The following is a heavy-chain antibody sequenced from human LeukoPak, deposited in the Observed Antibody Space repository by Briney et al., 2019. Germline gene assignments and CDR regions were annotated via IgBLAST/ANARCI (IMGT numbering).Heavy chain of an antibody. CDR3: ARAPHCSTTSCYEGGYYFDY. CDR2: IYYSGST. D-gene: IGHD2-2*01. J-gene: IGHJ4*02. CDR1: GGSISSYY. Sequence: PSETLSLTCTVSGGSISSYYWSWIRQPPGKGLEWIGYIYYSGSTNYNPSLKSRVTISVDTSKNQFSLKLSSVTAADTAVYYCARAPHCSTTSCYEGGYYFDYWGQGTLVTVSS. V-gene: IGHV4-59*08.